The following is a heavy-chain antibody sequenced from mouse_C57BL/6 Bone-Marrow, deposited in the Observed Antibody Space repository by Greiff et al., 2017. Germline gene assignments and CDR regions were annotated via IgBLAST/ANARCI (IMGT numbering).Heavy chain of an antibody. CDR1: GFSFNTYA. Sequence: DVKLVESGGGLVQPKGSLKLPCAASGFSFNTYAMNWVRQAPGKGLEWVARIRSKSNNYATYYADSVKDRFTISRDDSESMLYLQMNNLKTEDTAMYYCVRLTYYYAMDYWCQGTSVTVSS. J-gene: IGHJ4*01. CDR3: VRLTYYYAMDY. D-gene: IGHD1-1*01. CDR2: IRSKSNNYAT. V-gene: IGHV10-1*01.